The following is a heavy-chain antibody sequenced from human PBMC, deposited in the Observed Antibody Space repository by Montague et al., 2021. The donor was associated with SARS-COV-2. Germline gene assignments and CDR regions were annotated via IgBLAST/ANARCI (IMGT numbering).Heavy chain of an antibody. CDR1: GFTVSRNY. CDR3: AKGGTSYFYGMDV. Sequence: SLRLSCAASGFTVSRNYMGWVRQAPGKGLEWVSVIFGGGSTNYADSVKGRFTISRDISQNTPYLHMNSLRAEDMAVYYCAKGGTSYFYGMDVWGQGTTVAVSS. CDR2: IFGGGST. V-gene: IGHV3-66*01. D-gene: IGHD1-26*01. J-gene: IGHJ6*02.